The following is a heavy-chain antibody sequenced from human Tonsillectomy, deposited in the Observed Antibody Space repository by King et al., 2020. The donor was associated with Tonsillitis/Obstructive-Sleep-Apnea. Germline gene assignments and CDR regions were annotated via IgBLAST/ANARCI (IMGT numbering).Heavy chain of an antibody. V-gene: IGHV1-18*01. CDR2: ISAYNGDT. CDR3: AIDLFFLAYGDYECAIDI. CDR1: GYTFTNYG. J-gene: IGHJ3*02. Sequence: VQLVESGAEVKKPGASVKVSCKASGYTFTNYGISWVRQAPGQGLQWMGWISAYNGDTNYAQELQGRVTMTTDTSTRTAYMELGSLRGDDTAVYYCAIDLFFLAYGDYECAIDIWGQGTMVTVSS. D-gene: IGHD4-17*01.